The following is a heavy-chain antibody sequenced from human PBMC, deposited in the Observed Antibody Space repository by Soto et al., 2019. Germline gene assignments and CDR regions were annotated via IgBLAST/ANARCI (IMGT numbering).Heavy chain of an antibody. J-gene: IGHJ4*02. CDR3: ATGDY. CDR1: GDSINSGDYN. V-gene: IGHV4-31*03. CDR2: IYLSGTI. Sequence: QVQLQESGPGLIKPSQTLSLTCTVSGDSINSGDYNWNWIRQHPGKGLEWIGYIYLSGTIHYNPSLQSRVSISVDTSKNQFSLELRSVTAADTAVYYCATGDYWSQGNLVTVSS.